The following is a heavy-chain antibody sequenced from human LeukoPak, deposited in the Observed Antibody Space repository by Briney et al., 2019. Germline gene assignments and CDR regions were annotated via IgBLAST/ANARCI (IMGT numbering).Heavy chain of an antibody. CDR1: GYSISSAYY. CDR3: ARSEQWLVPLDH. J-gene: IGHJ4*02. D-gene: IGHD6-19*01. CDR2: IYHSGST. Sequence: SETLSLTCTVSGYSISSAYYWGWIRQPPGKGLEWIGSIYHSGSTYYNPSLKSRVTISVDTSKNQFSLKLSSVTAADTAVYYCARSEQWLVPLDHWGQGTLVTVSS. V-gene: IGHV4-38-2*02.